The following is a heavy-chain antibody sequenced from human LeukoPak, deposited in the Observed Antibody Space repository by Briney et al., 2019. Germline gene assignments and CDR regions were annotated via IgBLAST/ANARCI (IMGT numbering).Heavy chain of an antibody. CDR2: INPNSGGT. J-gene: IGHJ4*02. V-gene: IGHV1-2*02. D-gene: IGHD2-2*01. CDR1: GYTFTGYY. CDR3: ARWAQMRGFVVVPAAMDY. Sequence: ASVKVSCKASGYTFTGYYMHWVRQAPGQGLEWMGWINPNSGGTNCAQKFQGRVTMTRDTSISTAYVELSRLRSDDTAVYYCARWAQMRGFVVVPAAMDYWGQGTLVTVSS.